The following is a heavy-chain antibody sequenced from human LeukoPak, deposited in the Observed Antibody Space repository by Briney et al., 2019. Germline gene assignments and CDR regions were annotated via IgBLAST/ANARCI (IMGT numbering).Heavy chain of an antibody. J-gene: IGHJ4*02. V-gene: IGHV3-48*04. CDR2: ISTSGSAI. CDR3: ARARFCSGGSCY. D-gene: IGHD2-15*01. Sequence: GGSLRLSCAASGFTFSTYGMHWVRQAPGKGLEWASYISTSGSAIYYADSVKGRFTISRDNAKNSLYLQMNSLRVEDTAVYYRARARFCSGGSCYWGQGTLVTVSS. CDR1: GFTFSTYG.